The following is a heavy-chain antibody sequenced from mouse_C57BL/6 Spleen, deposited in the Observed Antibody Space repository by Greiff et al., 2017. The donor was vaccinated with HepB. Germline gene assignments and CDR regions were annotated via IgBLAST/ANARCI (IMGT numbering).Heavy chain of an antibody. J-gene: IGHJ3*01. CDR3: ARGEAYDSNYDFAY. V-gene: IGHV14-3*01. Sequence: EVQLQQSVAELVRPGASVKLSCTASGFTIKNTYMHWVKQRPEQGLEWIGRIDPANGNTKYAPKFQGKATITADTSSNTAYLQLSSLTSEDTAIYYCARGEAYDSNYDFAYWGQGTLVTVSA. CDR1: GFTIKNTY. D-gene: IGHD2-5*01. CDR2: IDPANGNT.